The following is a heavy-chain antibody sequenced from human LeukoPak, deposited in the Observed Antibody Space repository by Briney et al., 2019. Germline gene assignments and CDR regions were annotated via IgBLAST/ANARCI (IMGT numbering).Heavy chain of an antibody. CDR3: ARWANWNHDY. J-gene: IGHJ4*02. CDR2: IYFDGST. D-gene: IGHD1-1*01. V-gene: IGHV4-59*01. Sequence: PSETLSLTCTVSGGSISPYYWSWIRQPPGEGLEWIGYIYFDGSTNYNPSLKSRVTISVDTSKNQFSLKLNSVTAADSAVYYCARWANWNHDYWGQGTLVTVSS. CDR1: GGSISPYY.